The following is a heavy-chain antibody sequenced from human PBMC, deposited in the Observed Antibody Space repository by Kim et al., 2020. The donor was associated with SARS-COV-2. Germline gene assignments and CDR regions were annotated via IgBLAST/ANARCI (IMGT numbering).Heavy chain of an antibody. CDR1: GYNFSTYV. Sequence: ASVKVSCKASGYNFSTYVISWVRQVPGQGLEWLGWISTYKGDTNYAQKLQGRITMTTDTSTSTAYMELRSLRSDDTAVYYCARSVXIIVVVPGYWGQGTLVTVS. V-gene: IGHV1-18*01. CDR3: ARSVXIIVVVPGY. D-gene: IGHD3-22*01. J-gene: IGHJ4*02. CDR2: ISTYKGDT.